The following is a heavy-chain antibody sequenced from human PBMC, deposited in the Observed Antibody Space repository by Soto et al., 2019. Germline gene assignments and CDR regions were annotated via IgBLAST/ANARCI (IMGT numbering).Heavy chain of an antibody. Sequence: SETLSLTCTVSCGSISGSSYYWGWIRQPPGKGLEWIGNFHYSGSTYYNPSLKGRVTISVDTSKNQFSLKLTSVGATDTAVYYCARPQLGRSGGSQFDSWGQGTLVTAPQ. CDR1: CGSISGSSYY. CDR3: ARPQLGRSGGSQFDS. J-gene: IGHJ5*01. D-gene: IGHD2-15*01. V-gene: IGHV4-39*01. CDR2: FHYSGST.